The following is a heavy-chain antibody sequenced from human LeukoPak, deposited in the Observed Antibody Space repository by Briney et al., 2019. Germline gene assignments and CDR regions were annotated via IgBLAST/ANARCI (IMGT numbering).Heavy chain of an antibody. D-gene: IGHD6-6*01. J-gene: IGHJ6*03. CDR2: INTNTGNP. CDR1: GYTFTSYA. CDR3: ARDLLYVGVAARPQAQNYYYYYMDV. V-gene: IGHV7-4-1*02. Sequence: ASVKVSCKASGYTFTSYAMNWVRQAPGQGLEWMGWINTNTGNPTYAQGFTGRFVFSLDTSVSTAYLQISSLKAEDTAVYYCARDLLYVGVAARPQAQNYYYYYMDVWGKGTTVTVSS.